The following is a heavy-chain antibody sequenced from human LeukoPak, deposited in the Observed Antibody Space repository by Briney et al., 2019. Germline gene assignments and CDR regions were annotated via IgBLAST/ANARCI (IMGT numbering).Heavy chain of an antibody. CDR3: AKDISPGSGVVTGIGPYWYFDL. CDR2: ISYDGSNK. J-gene: IGHJ2*01. Sequence: PGRSLRLSCAASGFTFSSYAMHWVRQAPGKGLEWVAVISYDGSNKYYADSVKGRFTISRDNAKNSLHLQMNSLRAEDTALYYCAKDISPGSGVVTGIGPYWYFDLWGRGTLVTVSS. CDR1: GFTFSSYA. D-gene: IGHD2-21*02. V-gene: IGHV3-30*04.